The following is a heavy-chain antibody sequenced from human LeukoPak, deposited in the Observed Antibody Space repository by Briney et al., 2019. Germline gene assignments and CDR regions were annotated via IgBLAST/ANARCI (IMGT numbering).Heavy chain of an antibody. CDR2: INAGNGNT. Sequence: ASVKVSCKASGYTFTSYAMHWVRQAPGQRLEWMGWINAGNGNTKYSQKFQGRVTITRDTSASTAYMELSSLRSEVTAVYYCARGQYSSGWYGIDCWGQGTLVTVSS. CDR3: ARGQYSSGWYGIDC. V-gene: IGHV1-3*01. CDR1: GYTFTSYA. J-gene: IGHJ4*02. D-gene: IGHD6-19*01.